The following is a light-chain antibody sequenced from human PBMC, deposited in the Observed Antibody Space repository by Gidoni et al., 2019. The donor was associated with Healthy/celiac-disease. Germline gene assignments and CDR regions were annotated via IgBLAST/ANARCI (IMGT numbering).Light chain of an antibody. CDR1: QSLLHSNGYNY. CDR2: LGS. Sequence: VMTQSPLSRPVTPGEPASISCRSSQSLLHSNGYNYLDWYLQKPGQSPQLLIYLGSNRASGVPDRFSGSGSGTDFTLKINRVEAEDVGVYYCMQALQTPYTFGQGTKLEIK. J-gene: IGKJ2*01. V-gene: IGKV2-28*01. CDR3: MQALQTPYT.